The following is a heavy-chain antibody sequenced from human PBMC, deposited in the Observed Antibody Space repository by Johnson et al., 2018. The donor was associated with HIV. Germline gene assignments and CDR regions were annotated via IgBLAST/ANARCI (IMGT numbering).Heavy chain of an antibody. Sequence: EVQLVESGGGLVQPGGSLRLSCAASGFTFSSYAMSWVRQAPGKGLEWVSAISGSGGSTYYADSVKGRFTISRDNSKNTLYLQMNSLRAEDTAVYYCARERYGSQASSVPELGDNVRGLLGLRWAMWG. CDR3: ARERYGSQASSVPELGDNVRGLLGLRWAM. CDR1: GFTFSSYA. J-gene: IGHJ1*01. CDR2: ISGSGGST. V-gene: IGHV3-23*04. D-gene: IGHD3-10*02.